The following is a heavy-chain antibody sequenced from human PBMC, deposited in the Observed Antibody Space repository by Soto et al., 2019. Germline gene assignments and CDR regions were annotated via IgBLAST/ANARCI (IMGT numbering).Heavy chain of an antibody. D-gene: IGHD2-15*01. J-gene: IGHJ1*01. CDR1: GYTFTSYD. CDR3: ARAEGYCSGGSCYEYFQH. V-gene: IGHV1-8*01. Sequence: QVQLVQSGAEVKKPGASVKVSSKASGYTFTSYDINWVRQATGQGLEWMGWMNPNSGNTGYAQKFQGRVTMTRNTSISTAYMELSSLRSEDTAVYYCARAEGYCSGGSCYEYFQHWGQGTLVTVSS. CDR2: MNPNSGNT.